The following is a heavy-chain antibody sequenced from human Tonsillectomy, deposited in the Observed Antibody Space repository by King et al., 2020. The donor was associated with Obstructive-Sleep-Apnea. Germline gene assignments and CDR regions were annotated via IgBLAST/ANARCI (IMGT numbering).Heavy chain of an antibody. V-gene: IGHV4-59*01. CDR1: DGSISNYY. CDR3: ARGVPRSKLESGWAPFDI. D-gene: IGHD6-19*01. Sequence: VQLQESGPGLVKPSETLSLTCTVSDGSISNYYWTWIRQPPGKGLEWNGYIYYSGSTNCNPSLKSRVTVSVDTSKNQLSLNLTSVTAADTAVYYCARGVPRSKLESGWAPFDIWGQGTMVTVSS. CDR2: IYYSGST. J-gene: IGHJ3*02.